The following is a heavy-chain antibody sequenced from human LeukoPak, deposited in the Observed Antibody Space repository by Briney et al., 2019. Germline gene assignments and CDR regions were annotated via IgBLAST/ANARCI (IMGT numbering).Heavy chain of an antibody. J-gene: IGHJ3*02. Sequence: ASVKVSCKASGYTFTTYGISWVRQAPGQGLEWMGWISTYNGNTEYAQNLQGTVTMTTDTSTSTAYMELSRLRSDDTAVYYCAREGSTSSLVLGAFDIWGQGTMVTVSS. CDR1: GYTFTTYG. D-gene: IGHD6-13*01. V-gene: IGHV1-18*01. CDR3: AREGSTSSLVLGAFDI. CDR2: ISTYNGNT.